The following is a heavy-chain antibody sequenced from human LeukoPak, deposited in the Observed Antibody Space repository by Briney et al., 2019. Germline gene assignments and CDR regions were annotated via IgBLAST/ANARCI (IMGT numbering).Heavy chain of an antibody. CDR3: ARQSSGGYWNYYDY. Sequence: GASVKVSCKASGYTFTGYYMHWVRQAPGQGLEWMGWINPNSGGTNYAQKFQGWVTMTRDTSISTAYMELSSLRSEDTAVYYCARQSSGGYWNYYDYWGQGTLVTVSS. D-gene: IGHD1-1*01. J-gene: IGHJ4*02. V-gene: IGHV1-2*04. CDR1: GYTFTGYY. CDR2: INPNSGGT.